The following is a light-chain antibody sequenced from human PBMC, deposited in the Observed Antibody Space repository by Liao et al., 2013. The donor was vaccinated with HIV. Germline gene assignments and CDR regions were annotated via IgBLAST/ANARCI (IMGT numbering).Light chain of an antibody. Sequence: SYELTQPPSVSVSPGQTASITCSGDRLWEKYTSWYQQKPGQAPVLIICQDTKRPSGIPERFSGSTSGNAATLTISGTQPMDEAAYYCQVWDSNNDLPVFGGGTKLTVL. CDR2: QDT. CDR3: QVWDSNNDLPV. J-gene: IGLJ3*02. CDR1: RLWEKY. V-gene: IGLV3-1*01.